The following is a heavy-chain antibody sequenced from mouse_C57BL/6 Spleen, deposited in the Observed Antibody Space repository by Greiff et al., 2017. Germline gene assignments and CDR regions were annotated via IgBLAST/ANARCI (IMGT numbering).Heavy chain of an antibody. J-gene: IGHJ2*01. Sequence: EVQLVESGPGMVKPSQSLSLTCTVTGYSITSGYDWHWLRHFPGNKLEWMGYISYSGSTNYNPSLKSRISITHDTSKNHFFLKLNYVTTEDTATYYCARAELGYFDYWGQGTTLTVSS. V-gene: IGHV3-1*01. D-gene: IGHD4-1*01. CDR2: ISYSGST. CDR1: GYSITSGYD. CDR3: ARAELGYFDY.